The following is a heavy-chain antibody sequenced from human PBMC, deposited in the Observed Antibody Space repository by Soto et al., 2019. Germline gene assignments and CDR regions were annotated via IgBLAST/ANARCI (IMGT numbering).Heavy chain of an antibody. CDR1: GFTVSSNY. D-gene: IGHD5-12*01. CDR3: ARIGVEMATIGGPPDY. Sequence: EVQLVESGGGLVQPGGSLRLSCAASGFTVSSNYMSWVRQAPGKGLEWVSVIYSGGSTYYADSVKGRFTISRDNSKNTLYLQMNSLRAEDTAVYYCARIGVEMATIGGPPDYWGQGTLVTVSS. CDR2: IYSGGST. J-gene: IGHJ4*02. V-gene: IGHV3-66*01.